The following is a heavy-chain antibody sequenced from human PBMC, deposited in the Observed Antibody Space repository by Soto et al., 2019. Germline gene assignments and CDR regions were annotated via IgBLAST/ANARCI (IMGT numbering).Heavy chain of an antibody. Sequence: PGGSLRLSCAASGFTFSSYGMHWVRQAPGKGLEWVAVISYDGSNKYYADSVKGRFTISRDNSKNTLYLQMNSLRAEDTAVYYCAKGAFSGWYLDYFDYWGQGTLVTVSS. D-gene: IGHD6-19*01. CDR1: GFTFSSYG. V-gene: IGHV3-30*18. CDR2: ISYDGSNK. J-gene: IGHJ4*02. CDR3: AKGAFSGWYLDYFDY.